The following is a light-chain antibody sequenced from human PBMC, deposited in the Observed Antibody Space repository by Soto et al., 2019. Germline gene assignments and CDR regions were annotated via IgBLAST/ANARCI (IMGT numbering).Light chain of an antibody. CDR1: TRGVGGYDY. Sequence: QSPLTHPAPWSGSPGRSITTPATGTTRGVGGYDYVSWYQPPPGEAPKLMIYEVSNRPSGVSNRFSGSKSGNTASLTISGLQAEDEADYYCSSYTGSSTLVFGTGTKVTVL. CDR2: EVS. CDR3: SSYTGSSTLV. J-gene: IGLJ1*01. V-gene: IGLV2-14*01.